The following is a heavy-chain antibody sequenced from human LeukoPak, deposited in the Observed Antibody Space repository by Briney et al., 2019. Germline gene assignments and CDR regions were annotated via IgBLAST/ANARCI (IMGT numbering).Heavy chain of an antibody. J-gene: IGHJ4*02. Sequence: SETLSLTCTVSGGSISSYYWSWIRQPPGKGLEWIGYIYYSGSTNYNPSLKSRVTISVDRSKNQFSLKLSSVTAADTAVYYCARDRQRYCSSTSCSDWGQGTLVTVSS. CDR1: GGSISSYY. D-gene: IGHD2-2*01. V-gene: IGHV4-59*12. CDR2: IYYSGST. CDR3: ARDRQRYCSSTSCSD.